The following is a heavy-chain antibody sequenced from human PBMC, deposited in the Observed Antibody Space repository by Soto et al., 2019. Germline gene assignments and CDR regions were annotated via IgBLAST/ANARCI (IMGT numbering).Heavy chain of an antibody. CDR3: ARGSAAGTPYFYYGMDV. Sequence: QMQLVESGGGVVQPGRSLRLSCAASGFTFSSYSIHWVRQAPGKGLEWVAIISYDGGDKYFADSVKGRFTISRDNSKNTLFLQIHSLRTEDAAVYFCARGSAAGTPYFYYGMDVWGQGTTVNVSS. V-gene: IGHV3-30-3*01. CDR1: GFTFSSYS. CDR2: ISYDGGDK. D-gene: IGHD6-13*01. J-gene: IGHJ6*02.